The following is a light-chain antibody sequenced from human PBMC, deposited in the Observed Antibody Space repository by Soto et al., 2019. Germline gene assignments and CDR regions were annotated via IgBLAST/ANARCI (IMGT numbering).Light chain of an antibody. Sequence: EIVLKQSPGTLSLSPGERATLSCRASQSVSSIYLAWYQQKPGQAPRLVIYGASSRATGIPDRFSGSGSGTDFTLTISRLEPEDFAVYYCQHYRSSPYTFGQGTKLEIK. J-gene: IGKJ2*01. CDR2: GAS. CDR3: QHYRSSPYT. V-gene: IGKV3-20*01. CDR1: QSVSSIY.